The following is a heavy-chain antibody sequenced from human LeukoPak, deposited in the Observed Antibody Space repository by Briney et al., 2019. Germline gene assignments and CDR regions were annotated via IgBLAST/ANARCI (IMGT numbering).Heavy chain of an antibody. D-gene: IGHD3-22*01. CDR2: INHSGST. CDR3: ARIETYYYDSSGYFTFDY. J-gene: IGHJ4*02. V-gene: IGHV4-34*01. CDR1: GGSFSGYY. Sequence: PSETLSLTCAVYGGSFSGYYWSWIRQPPGKGLEWIGEINHSGSTNYNPSLKSRVTISVDKSKNQFSLKLSSVTAADTAVYYCARIETYYYDSSGYFTFDYWGQGTLVTVSS.